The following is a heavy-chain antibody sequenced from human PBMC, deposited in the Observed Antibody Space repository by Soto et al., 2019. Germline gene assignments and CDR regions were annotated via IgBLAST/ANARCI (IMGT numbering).Heavy chain of an antibody. CDR3: ARVPPSTGRYYGMDV. D-gene: IGHD7-27*01. J-gene: IGHJ6*02. CDR1: GGSISSYY. V-gene: IGHV4-59*01. CDR2: IYYSGST. Sequence: SETLSLTCTVSGGSISSYYWGWIRQPPGKGLEWIGYIYYSGSTNYNPSLKSRVTISVDTSKNQFSLKLSSVTAADTAVYYCARVPPSTGRYYGMDVWGQGTTVTVSS.